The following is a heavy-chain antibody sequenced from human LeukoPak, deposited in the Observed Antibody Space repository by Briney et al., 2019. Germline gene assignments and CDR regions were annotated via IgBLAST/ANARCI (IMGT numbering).Heavy chain of an antibody. V-gene: IGHV1-69*06. D-gene: IGHD6-13*01. J-gene: IGHJ6*03. CDR1: GYTFTSYG. Sequence: SVTVSCKASGYTFTSYGISWVRQAPAPGLEWMGGIIPIFGKANYAQKFPGRITITADKSTSTAYMELSSLRSEDTAVYYCASKIAAATYYYYYMDVWGKGTTVTVSS. CDR2: IIPIFGKA. CDR3: ASKIAAATYYYYYMDV.